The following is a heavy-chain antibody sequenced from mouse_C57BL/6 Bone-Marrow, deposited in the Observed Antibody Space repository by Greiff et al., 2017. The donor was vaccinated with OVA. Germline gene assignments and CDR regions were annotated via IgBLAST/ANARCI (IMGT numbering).Heavy chain of an antibody. CDR2: IYPGSGST. D-gene: IGHD2-3*01. V-gene: IGHV1-55*01. CDR3: ARGYDGYFSFDY. CDR1: GYTFTSYW. J-gene: IGHJ2*01. Sequence: QVQLKQPGAELVKPGASVKMSCKASGYTFTSYWITWVKQRPGQGLEWIGDIYPGSGSTNYNEKFKSKATLTVDTSSSTAYMQLSSLTSEDSAVEYCARGYDGYFSFDYWGQGTTLTVSS.